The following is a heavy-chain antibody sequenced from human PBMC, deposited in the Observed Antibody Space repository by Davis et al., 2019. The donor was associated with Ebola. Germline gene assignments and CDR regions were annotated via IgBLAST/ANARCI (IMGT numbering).Heavy chain of an antibody. CDR2: IKQDGSEK. CDR1: GFTFSSYW. J-gene: IGHJ6*02. Sequence: PGGSLRLSCAASGFTFSSYWMSWVRQAPGKGLEWVANIKQDGSEKYYADSVKGRFTISRDNAKNSLYLQMNSLRAEDTAVYYCARALRYSSSYFYYYYGMDVWGQGTTVTVSS. V-gene: IGHV3-7*03. D-gene: IGHD6-6*01. CDR3: ARALRYSSSYFYYYYGMDV.